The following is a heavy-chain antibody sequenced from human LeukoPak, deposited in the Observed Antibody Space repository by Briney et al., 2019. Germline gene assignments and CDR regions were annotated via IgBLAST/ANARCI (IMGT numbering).Heavy chain of an antibody. V-gene: IGHV3-33*01. D-gene: IGHD3-10*01. CDR3: ARHQYGRFDY. CDR2: IWFDGTNK. CDR1: GFTFRTYG. J-gene: IGHJ4*02. Sequence: PGGSLRLSCAASGFTFRTYGMHWVRQAPGKGLEWVAVIWFDGTNKYYADSVKGRFTISRDNSENTLHLEMNSLRAEDTAVYYCARHQYGRFDYWGQGTLVTVSS.